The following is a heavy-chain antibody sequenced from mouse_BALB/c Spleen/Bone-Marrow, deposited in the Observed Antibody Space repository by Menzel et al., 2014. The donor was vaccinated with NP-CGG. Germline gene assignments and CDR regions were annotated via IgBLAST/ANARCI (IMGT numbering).Heavy chain of an antibody. J-gene: IGHJ2*01. Sequence: EVQLQQSGAELVKPGASVKLSCTASGFNIKDTYMHWVKQRPEQGLEWIGRIDPANGNTKYDPKFQGKATITADISSNTDYLQLSSLTSEDTAVYYCARYRLGTYFDYWGQGTTLTVSS. D-gene: IGHD1-2*01. CDR3: ARYRLGTYFDY. V-gene: IGHV14-3*02. CDR2: IDPANGNT. CDR1: GFNIKDTY.